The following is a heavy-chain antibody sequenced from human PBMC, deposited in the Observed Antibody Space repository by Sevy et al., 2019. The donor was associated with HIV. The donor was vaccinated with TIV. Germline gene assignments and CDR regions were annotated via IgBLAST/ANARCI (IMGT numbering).Heavy chain of an antibody. D-gene: IGHD3-22*01. J-gene: IGHJ4*02. Sequence: GSLRLSCAASGFTFSRYSMNWVRQAPGKGLEWVSYISSSSSTIYYADAVKGRFTISRDNAKNSLYLQMNSRRDEDTAVYYCASSITMRVVWPLVFWGQGTLVTVSS. V-gene: IGHV3-48*02. CDR2: ISSSSSTI. CDR1: GFTFSRYS. CDR3: ASSITMRVVWPLVF.